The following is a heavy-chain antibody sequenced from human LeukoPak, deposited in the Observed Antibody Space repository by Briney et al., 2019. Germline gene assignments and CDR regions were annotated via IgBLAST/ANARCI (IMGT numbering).Heavy chain of an antibody. CDR1: GFTFSSYA. J-gene: IGHJ3*02. CDR3: AGGTRDAFDI. CDR2: ISYDGSNK. D-gene: IGHD1-1*01. V-gene: IGHV3-30*03. Sequence: PGGSLRLSCAASGFTFSSYAMSWVRQAPGKGLEWVAVISYDGSNKYYADSVKGRFTISRDNSKNTLYLQMNSLRAEDTAVYYCAGGTRDAFDIWGQGTMVTVSS.